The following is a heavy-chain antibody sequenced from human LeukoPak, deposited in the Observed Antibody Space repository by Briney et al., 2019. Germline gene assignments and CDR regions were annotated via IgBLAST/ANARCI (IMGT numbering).Heavy chain of an antibody. CDR1: GFTFSSYG. J-gene: IGHJ4*02. D-gene: IGHD3-3*01. Sequence: EGSLRLSCAASGFTFSSYGMHWVRQAPGKGLESVAVIWFDGSNKYYADSVKGRFTISRDNSKNTVYLQMNSLRAEDTAVYYCATQPPLSGYYTVDYWGQGALVTVSS. CDR2: IWFDGSNK. CDR3: ATQPPLSGYYTVDY. V-gene: IGHV3-33*01.